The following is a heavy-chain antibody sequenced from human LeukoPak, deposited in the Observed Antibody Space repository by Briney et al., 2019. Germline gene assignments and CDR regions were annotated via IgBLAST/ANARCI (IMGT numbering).Heavy chain of an antibody. CDR3: ARLGIATAPGDY. Sequence: SQTLSLTSAISGDSVSSNSVAWNRIRQSPSRGLEWLGRTYYRSKWYNDYAVSVKGRITINPDTSKNQFSLQLNSVTPEDSAVYYCARLGIATAPGDYWGQGTLVTVSS. CDR1: GDSVSSNSVA. J-gene: IGHJ4*02. V-gene: IGHV6-1*01. CDR2: TYYRSKWYN. D-gene: IGHD6-13*01.